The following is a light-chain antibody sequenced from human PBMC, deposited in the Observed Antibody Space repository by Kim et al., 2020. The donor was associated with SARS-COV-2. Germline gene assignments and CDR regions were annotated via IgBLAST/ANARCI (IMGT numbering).Light chain of an antibody. Sequence: EIVMTQSPATLSVSPGERATLSCRASQSVSSNLAWYQQKPGQAPRLLIYGASTRATGIPARFSGSGSWTEFTLTISSLQSEDFAVYYCQQYNNWPPEYTFGQGTKLEI. CDR2: GAS. CDR3: QQYNNWPPEYT. V-gene: IGKV3-15*01. J-gene: IGKJ2*01. CDR1: QSVSSN.